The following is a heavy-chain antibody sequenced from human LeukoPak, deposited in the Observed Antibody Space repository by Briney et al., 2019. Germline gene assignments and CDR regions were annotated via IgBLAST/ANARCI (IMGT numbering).Heavy chain of an antibody. V-gene: IGHV4-30-2*01. CDR2: IYHSGST. Sequence: PSETLSLTCAVSGGSISSGGYSWSWIRQPPGKGLEWIGYIYHSGSTYYNPSLKSRVTISVDRSKNQFSLKLSSVTAADTAVYYCARDSPSEAAAGLGWGQGTLVTVSS. CDR3: ARDSPSEAAAGLG. J-gene: IGHJ4*02. D-gene: IGHD6-13*01. CDR1: GGSISSGGYS.